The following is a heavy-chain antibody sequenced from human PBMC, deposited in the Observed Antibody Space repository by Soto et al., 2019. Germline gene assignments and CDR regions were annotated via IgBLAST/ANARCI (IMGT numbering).Heavy chain of an antibody. Sequence: PSETLSLTCAVYGGSFSGYYWSWIRQPPGKGLEWIGEINHSGSTNYNPSLKSRVTISVDTSKNQFSLKLSSVTAADTAVYFCARHSWYLGDNFFRPWGQGTLVTVSS. D-gene: IGHD6-13*01. J-gene: IGHJ5*02. CDR1: GGSFSGYY. CDR3: ARHSWYLGDNFFRP. V-gene: IGHV4-34*01. CDR2: INHSGST.